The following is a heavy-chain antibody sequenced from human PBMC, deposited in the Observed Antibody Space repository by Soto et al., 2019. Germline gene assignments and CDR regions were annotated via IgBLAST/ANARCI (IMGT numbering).Heavy chain of an antibody. Sequence: SETLSLTCTVSGGSISSYYWSWIRQPPGKGLEWIGYIYYSGSTNYNPSLKSRVTISVDTSKNQFSLKLSSVTAADTAVYYCARADITMVRGILIDYWGQGTLVTVSS. CDR2: IYYSGST. V-gene: IGHV4-59*01. CDR1: GGSISSYY. D-gene: IGHD3-10*01. J-gene: IGHJ4*02. CDR3: ARADITMVRGILIDY.